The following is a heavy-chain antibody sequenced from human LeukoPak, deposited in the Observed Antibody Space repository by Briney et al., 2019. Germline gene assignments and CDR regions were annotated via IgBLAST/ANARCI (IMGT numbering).Heavy chain of an antibody. CDR1: GGSISTSNYY. J-gene: IGHJ4*02. D-gene: IGHD4-11*01. CDR2: IFYSGST. CDR3: ARSYSNYGFDY. Sequence: PSETLSLTCTVSGGSISTSNYYWGWIRQPPGKGLEWIGNIFYSGSTYYSPSLRSRVTISLDTSRNQFSLKLSSVTAADTAVYYCARSYSNYGFDYWGQGTLVTVSS. V-gene: IGHV4-39*07.